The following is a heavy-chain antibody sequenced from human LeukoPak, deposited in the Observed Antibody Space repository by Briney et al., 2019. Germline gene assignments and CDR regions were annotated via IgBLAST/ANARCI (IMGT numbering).Heavy chain of an antibody. Sequence: SETLSLTCTVSGGSISSDYWSWIRQPPGKGLEWIGYISNSGSTNYNPSLKSRVTISVDTSKNQLSLKLSSVTAADTAVYYCARGGYSSPLGWFDPWGQGTLVTVSS. CDR3: ARGGYSSPLGWFDP. D-gene: IGHD6-13*01. CDR1: GGSISSDY. V-gene: IGHV4-59*01. CDR2: ISNSGST. J-gene: IGHJ5*02.